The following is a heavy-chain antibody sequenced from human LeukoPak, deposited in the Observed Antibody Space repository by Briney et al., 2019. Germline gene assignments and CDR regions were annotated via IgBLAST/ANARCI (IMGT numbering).Heavy chain of an antibody. V-gene: IGHV3-74*01. Sequence: GGTLRLSCAASGFTFSSYWMHWVRQAPGKGLVWVSRINSDGSSTSYADSVKGRFTISRDNAKNTLYPQMNSLRAEDTAVYYCARDRKITMVRGNWFDPWGQGTLVTVSS. CDR2: INSDGSST. D-gene: IGHD3-10*01. CDR1: GFTFSSYW. J-gene: IGHJ5*02. CDR3: ARDRKITMVRGNWFDP.